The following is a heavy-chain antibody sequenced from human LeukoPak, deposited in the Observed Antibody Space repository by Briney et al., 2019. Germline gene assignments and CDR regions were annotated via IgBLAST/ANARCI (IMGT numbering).Heavy chain of an antibody. CDR1: GFTFSSYW. J-gene: IGHJ6*03. CDR3: AKGAFRDQVQGYYYMDV. Sequence: GGSLRLSCAASGFTFSSYWMSWVRQAPGKGLEWVANIKQDGSEKYYVDSVKGRFIISRDNAKNSLYLQMNSLRSEDTAVYYCAKGAFRDQVQGYYYMDVWGKGTTVTVSS. V-gene: IGHV3-7*01. D-gene: IGHD3-10*01. CDR2: IKQDGSEK.